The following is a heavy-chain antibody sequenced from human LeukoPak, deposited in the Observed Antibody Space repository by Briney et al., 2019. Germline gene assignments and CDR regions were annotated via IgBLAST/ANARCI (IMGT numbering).Heavy chain of an antibody. J-gene: IGHJ4*02. CDR2: ISSSSSYI. D-gene: IGHD3-10*01. V-gene: IGHV3-21*01. CDR1: GFTFSSYS. CDR3: AREPYGSGSRGGY. Sequence: GGSLRLSCAASGFTFSSYSMNWVRQAPGKGLEWVSSISSSSSYIYYTDSVKGRFTISRDNAKNSLYLQMNSLRAEDTAVYYCAREPYGSGSRGGYRGQGTLVTVSS.